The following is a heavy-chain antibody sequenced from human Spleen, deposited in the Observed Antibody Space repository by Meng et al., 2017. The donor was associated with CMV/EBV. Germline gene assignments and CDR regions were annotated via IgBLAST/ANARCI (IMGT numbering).Heavy chain of an antibody. CDR3: ARDLPSYDSSGYPGDYFDY. J-gene: IGHJ4*02. V-gene: IGHV3-21*01. CDR2: ISSSSSYI. CDR1: TFSSYR. Sequence: TFSSYRMNWVRQAPGKGLEWVSSISSSSSYIYYADSVKGRFTISRDNAKNSLYLQMNSLRAEDTAVYYCARDLPSYDSSGYPGDYFDYWGQGTLVTVSS. D-gene: IGHD3-22*01.